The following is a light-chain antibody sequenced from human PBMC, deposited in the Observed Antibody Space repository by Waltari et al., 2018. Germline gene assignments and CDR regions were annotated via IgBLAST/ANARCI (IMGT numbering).Light chain of an antibody. CDR2: AAS. CDR3: QHSHTIPIT. V-gene: IGKV1-39*01. J-gene: IGKJ4*01. CDR1: QSISSL. Sequence: DIQMTQSPSSLSASVGDRVTITCRASQSISSLLNWYRQKPGKAPQVLISAASNLQSGVPSRFSGSGSGTDFTLTVSSLQPEDFATYYCQHSHTIPITFGGGTKVDIK.